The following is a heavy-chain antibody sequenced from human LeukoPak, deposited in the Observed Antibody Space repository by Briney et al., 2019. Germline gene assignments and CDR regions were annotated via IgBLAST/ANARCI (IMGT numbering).Heavy chain of an antibody. D-gene: IGHD1-26*01. V-gene: IGHV3-74*01. Sequence: GGSLRLSCAASGFTFSSYGMSWVRQAPGKGLVWVSRINSDGSSTSYADSVKGRFTISRDNAKNTLYLQMNSLRAEDTAVYYRARDQWELRANAFDIWGQGTMVTVSS. CDR3: ARDQWELRANAFDI. CDR2: INSDGSST. CDR1: GFTFSSYG. J-gene: IGHJ3*02.